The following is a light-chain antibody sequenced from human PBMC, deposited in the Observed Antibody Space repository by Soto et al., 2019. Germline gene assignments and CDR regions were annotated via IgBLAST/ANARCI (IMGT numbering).Light chain of an antibody. CDR3: QHYRTS. Sequence: EIVLTQSPGTLSLSPGERATLSCRASQGVSSSYLAWYQQKPGQPPRLLIYGASSRATGITDRFSGSGSGNNFTLTITRLAPEDFALYYCQHYRTSFGGGTKVEIK. V-gene: IGKV3-20*01. CDR1: QGVSSSY. CDR2: GAS. J-gene: IGKJ4*01.